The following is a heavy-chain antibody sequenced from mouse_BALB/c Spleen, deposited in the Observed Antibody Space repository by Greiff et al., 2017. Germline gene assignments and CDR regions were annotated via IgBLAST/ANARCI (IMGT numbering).Heavy chain of an antibody. J-gene: IGHJ4*01. Sequence: EVKLVESGGGLVKPGGSLKLSCAASGFTFSDYYMYWVRQTPEKRLEWVATISDGGSYTYYPDSVKGRFTISRDNAKNNLYLQMSSLKSEDTAMYYCARDRGYEVGAMDYWGQGTSVTVSS. CDR2: ISDGGSYT. CDR1: GFTFSDYY. V-gene: IGHV5-4*02. CDR3: ARDRGYEVGAMDY. D-gene: IGHD1-3*01.